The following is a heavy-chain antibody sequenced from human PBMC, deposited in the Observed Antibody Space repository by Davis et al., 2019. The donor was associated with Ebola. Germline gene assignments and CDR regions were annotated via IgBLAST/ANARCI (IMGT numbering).Heavy chain of an antibody. Sequence: GESLKISCAASGFTFSSYAMSWVRQAPGKGLEWVSAISGSGGSTYYADSVKGRFTISSDNSKNTLYLQMNSLRAEDTAVYYCAKGRSGSYFRFFDYWGQGTLVTVSS. V-gene: IGHV3-23*01. CDR2: ISGSGGST. CDR1: GFTFSSYA. J-gene: IGHJ4*02. D-gene: IGHD1-26*01. CDR3: AKGRSGSYFRFFDY.